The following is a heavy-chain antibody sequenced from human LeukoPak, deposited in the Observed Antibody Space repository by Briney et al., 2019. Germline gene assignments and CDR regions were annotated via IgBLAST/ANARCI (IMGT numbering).Heavy chain of an antibody. CDR1: GYTFTSYD. Sequence: ASVKVSCKASGYTFTSYDINWVRQATGQGLEWMGWMNPNSGNTGYAQKFQGRVTMTRNTSISTAYMELSSLRSEDTAVYYCARSIGILGVVILDTYYFDYWGQGTLVTVSS. CDR3: ARSIGILGVVILDTYYFDY. CDR2: MNPNSGNT. D-gene: IGHD3-3*01. V-gene: IGHV1-8*01. J-gene: IGHJ4*02.